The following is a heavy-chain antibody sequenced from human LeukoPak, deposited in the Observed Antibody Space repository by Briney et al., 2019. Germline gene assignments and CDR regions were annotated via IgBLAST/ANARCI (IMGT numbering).Heavy chain of an antibody. CDR1: GYSFSNYW. Sequence: GESLKISFKGSGYSFSNYWIGWVRQMPGKGLEWMGITDPGESDTRYSPSFQGQVTISVDKSISTAYLQWSSLKASDTAMYYCARGDYFGSPTAYSHFDYWGQGTLVTVSS. D-gene: IGHD3-10*01. V-gene: IGHV5-51*01. J-gene: IGHJ4*02. CDR2: TDPGESDT. CDR3: ARGDYFGSPTAYSHFDY.